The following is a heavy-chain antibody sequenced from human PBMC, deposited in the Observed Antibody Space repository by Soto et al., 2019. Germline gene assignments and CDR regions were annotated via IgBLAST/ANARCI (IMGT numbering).Heavy chain of an antibody. V-gene: IGHV3-48*02. D-gene: IGHD3-10*01. CDR2: ISRSSTGI. CDR1: GFTFSLYS. Sequence: EVQLVESGGGLVQPGGSLRLSCAASGFTFSLYSMSWVRQAPGKGLEWVSYISRSSTGIHYADSVNGRFTISRDDATNAIHLQMNSLRDGDTDVYYCARSVTWGLDVWGQGTTVSISS. J-gene: IGHJ6*02. CDR3: ARSVTWGLDV.